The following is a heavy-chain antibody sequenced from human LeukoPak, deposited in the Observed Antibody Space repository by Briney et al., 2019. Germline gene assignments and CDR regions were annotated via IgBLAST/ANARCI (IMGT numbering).Heavy chain of an antibody. CDR1: GYTFTSYG. Sequence: ASVKVSCKASGYTFTSYGISWVRQAPGQGLEWMGWISAYNGNTNYAQKLQGRVTMTRDTSISTVYMELTSLRSEDTAIYYCATGGYDFWSGLGYFDYWGQGSLVTVSS. CDR2: ISAYNGNT. D-gene: IGHD3-3*01. J-gene: IGHJ4*02. CDR3: ATGGYDFWSGLGYFDY. V-gene: IGHV1-18*01.